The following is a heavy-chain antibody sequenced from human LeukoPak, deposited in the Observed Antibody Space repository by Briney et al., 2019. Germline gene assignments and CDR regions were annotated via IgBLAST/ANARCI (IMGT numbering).Heavy chain of an antibody. J-gene: IGHJ4*02. V-gene: IGHV4-34*01. Sequence: PSETLSLTCAVSGGSFSGKYWTWIRQPPGKGLEWIWEITYSGSIYYNPSLKSRVTISVDTSKNKSSLKLNSVTAADTAVYYCARDLMTGGQGTLVTVSS. CDR2: ITYSGSI. CDR3: ARDLMT. CDR1: GGSFSGKY.